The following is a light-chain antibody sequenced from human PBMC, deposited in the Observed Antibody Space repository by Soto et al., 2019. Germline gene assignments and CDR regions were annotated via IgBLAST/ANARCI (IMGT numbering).Light chain of an antibody. Sequence: QSALAQPAFVSGSPGQSITISCTGTVGLVSWYQQHPGKVPKLIIYDDTKRPSGVSSRFSGSKSGNTASLTISGLQTEDEADYYCCLYVGGRTYVFGTGTKVT. CDR1: VGL. V-gene: IGLV2-23*01. J-gene: IGLJ1*01. CDR2: DDT. CDR3: CLYVGGRTYV.